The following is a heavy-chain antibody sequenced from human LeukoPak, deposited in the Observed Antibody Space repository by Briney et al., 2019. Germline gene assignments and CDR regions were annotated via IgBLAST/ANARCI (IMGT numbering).Heavy chain of an antibody. CDR2: IKQDGSEK. J-gene: IGHJ4*02. Sequence: GGSLRLSCAASGFTFRNSWMSWVRQAPGKGLEWVANIKQDGSEKYYVDSVKGRFTISRDNTKNSLYLQMNSLRVEDTAVYYCASSRGFDYWGQGTLVTVSS. V-gene: IGHV3-7*01. CDR3: ASSRGFDY. CDR1: GFTFRNSW. D-gene: IGHD3-16*01.